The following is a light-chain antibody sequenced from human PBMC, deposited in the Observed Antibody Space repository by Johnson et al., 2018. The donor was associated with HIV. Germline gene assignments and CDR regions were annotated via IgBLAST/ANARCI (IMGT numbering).Light chain of an antibody. CDR1: SSNIGNNY. J-gene: IGLJ1*01. Sequence: QSVLTQPPSVSAAPGQKVTISCSGSSSNIGNNYVSWYQQLPGTAPKLLIYDNNKRPSGIPDQFSGSKSGTSATLGITGLQTGDEADYYCGTWDSSLSAARVVGTGTKVTVL. V-gene: IGLV1-51*01. CDR2: DNN. CDR3: GTWDSSLSAARV.